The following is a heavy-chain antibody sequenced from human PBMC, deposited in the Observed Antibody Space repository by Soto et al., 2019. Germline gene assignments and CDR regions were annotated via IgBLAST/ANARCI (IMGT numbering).Heavy chain of an antibody. CDR1: GGTFSSYT. V-gene: IGHV1-69*04. J-gene: IGHJ5*02. CDR3: ARDRGFGHVNNWFDP. D-gene: IGHD3-10*01. Sequence: ASVKVSCKASGGTFSSYTISWVRQAPGQGLEWMGRIIPILGIANYAQKFQGRVTITADKSTSTAYMELSSLRSEDTAVYYCARDRGFGHVNNWFDPWGQGTLVTVSS. CDR2: IIPILGIA.